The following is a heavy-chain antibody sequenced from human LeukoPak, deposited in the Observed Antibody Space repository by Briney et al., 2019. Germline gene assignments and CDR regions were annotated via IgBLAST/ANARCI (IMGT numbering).Heavy chain of an antibody. Sequence: SVKLSCKASGGTFSSYAISWVRQAPGQGLEWMGGIIPIFGTANYAQKFQGRVTITADKATSTAYMELSSLRSEDTAVYYCARDGTAAAANNWFDPWGQGTLVTVSS. V-gene: IGHV1-69*06. CDR3: ARDGTAAAANNWFDP. J-gene: IGHJ5*02. CDR1: GGTFSSYA. CDR2: IIPIFGTA. D-gene: IGHD6-13*01.